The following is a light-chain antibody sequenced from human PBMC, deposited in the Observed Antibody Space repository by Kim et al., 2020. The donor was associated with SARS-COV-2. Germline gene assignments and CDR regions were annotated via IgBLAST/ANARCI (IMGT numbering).Light chain of an antibody. CDR1: SSNIGNNY. CDR2: DNN. V-gene: IGLV1-51*01. Sequence: QSVLTQPPSVSAAPGQKVTISCSGSSSNIGNNYVSWYQQLPGTAPKLLIYDNNKRPSGIPDRFSGSKSGTSATLGITGLQTGDEDDYYCGTWDSSLSVRYVFGTGTKVTVL. CDR3: GTWDSSLSVRYV. J-gene: IGLJ1*01.